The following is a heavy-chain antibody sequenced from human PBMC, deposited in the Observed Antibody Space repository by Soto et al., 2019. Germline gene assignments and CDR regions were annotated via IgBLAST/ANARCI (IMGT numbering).Heavy chain of an antibody. CDR2: MYYSGST. CDR3: ASAGSEYYFDS. V-gene: IGHV4-31*11. J-gene: IGHJ4*02. Sequence: KPSETLSLTCAVSGGSINTGGYYWSWIRQRPGEGLEWIGYMYYSGSTYYNPSLKSRVTISVDTSKNHFSLKLGSVTAADTAIYYCASAGSEYYFDSWGQGTLVTVSS. CDR1: GGSINTGGYY. D-gene: IGHD1-26*01.